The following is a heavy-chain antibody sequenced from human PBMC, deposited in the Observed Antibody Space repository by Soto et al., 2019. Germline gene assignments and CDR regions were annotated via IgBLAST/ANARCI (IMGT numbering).Heavy chain of an antibody. CDR3: VRDHYYDNSGPLDF. Sequence: QVHLVQSGGEIKKPGASVKVSCKASGYMFTNYGINWVRQAPGQGLEWMGWISGYNGKTKYAQKFQGRVSLTTDKXXTTAYMELRSLRSDDTAIYYCVRDHYYDNSGPLDFWGQGTLVTVSS. CDR1: GYMFTNYG. CDR2: ISGYNGKT. V-gene: IGHV1-18*01. J-gene: IGHJ4*02. D-gene: IGHD3-22*01.